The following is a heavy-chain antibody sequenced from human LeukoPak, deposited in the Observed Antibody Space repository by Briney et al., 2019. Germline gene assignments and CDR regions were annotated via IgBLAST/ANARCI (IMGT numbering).Heavy chain of an antibody. CDR1: GFTFSSYG. D-gene: IGHD3-3*02. Sequence: GGSLRLSCAACGFTFSSYGMHWVRQAPGKGLEWVAFIRYDGSNKYYADSVKGRFTISRDNAKNSLYLQMNSLRAEDTAVYYCAREKSFLEWLSTGRRDGYYLDVWGKGTTVTVSS. CDR3: AREKSFLEWLSTGRRDGYYLDV. V-gene: IGHV3-30*02. J-gene: IGHJ6*03. CDR2: IRYDGSNK.